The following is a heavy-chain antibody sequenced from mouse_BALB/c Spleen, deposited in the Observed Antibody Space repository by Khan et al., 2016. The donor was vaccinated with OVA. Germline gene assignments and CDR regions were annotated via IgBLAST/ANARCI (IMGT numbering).Heavy chain of an antibody. D-gene: IGHD4-1*01. Sequence: EMELVESGGDLMKPGGSLKLSCAASVFTFSTSRISWVRQTPDTRLKWVASISSGSDYTYYPDRVTGRFTISRYNAKNTLYLQMRDLKSEDRAMYYGAEHETGSFAYRGQGTLGIVPA. J-gene: IGHJ3*01. CDR1: VFTFSTSR. CDR2: ISSGSDYT. V-gene: IGHV5-6*01. CDR3: AEHETGSFAY.